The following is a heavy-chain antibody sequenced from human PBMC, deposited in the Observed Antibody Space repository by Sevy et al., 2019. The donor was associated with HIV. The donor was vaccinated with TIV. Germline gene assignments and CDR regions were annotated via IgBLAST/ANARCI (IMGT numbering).Heavy chain of an antibody. CDR2: LSFGCSKI. Sequence: GGSLRLSCAASGFAFYDYSMSWIRQAPGKGLEWVATLSFGCSKINYADSVKGRFTISRDNSKNSFYLQMDNLRVEDTALYCCAREGCTRPHDYWGQGTRVTVSS. CDR1: GFAFYDYS. D-gene: IGHD2-8*01. V-gene: IGHV3-21*04. CDR3: AREGCTRPHDY. J-gene: IGHJ4*02.